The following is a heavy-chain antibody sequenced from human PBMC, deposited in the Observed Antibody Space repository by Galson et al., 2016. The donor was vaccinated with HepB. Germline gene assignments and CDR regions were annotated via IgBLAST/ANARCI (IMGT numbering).Heavy chain of an antibody. J-gene: IGHJ4*02. CDR3: ARYHAGSYLDY. V-gene: IGHV4-4*02. D-gene: IGHD3-10*01. CDR1: GGSITSTNW. CDR2: TYHSGST. Sequence: SETLSLTCAVSGGSITSTNWWHWVRQSPGKGLEWIGETYHSGSTNYNPSLKSRVTIFVDKSDNQFSLLLNSVTAADTAIYYCARYHAGSYLDYWGQGTLVTASS.